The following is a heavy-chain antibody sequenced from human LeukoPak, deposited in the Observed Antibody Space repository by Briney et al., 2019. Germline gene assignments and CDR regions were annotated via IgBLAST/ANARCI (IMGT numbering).Heavy chain of an antibody. Sequence: TGGSLRLSCAASGFTFSSYAMHWVRQAPGKGLEWVAVISYDGSNKYYADSVKGRFTISRDNSKNTLYLQMNSLRAEDTAVYYCARDTDSSGYYYIDYWGQGTLVTVSS. J-gene: IGHJ4*02. CDR2: ISYDGSNK. V-gene: IGHV3-30-3*01. CDR1: GFTFSSYA. CDR3: ARDTDSSGYYYIDY. D-gene: IGHD3-22*01.